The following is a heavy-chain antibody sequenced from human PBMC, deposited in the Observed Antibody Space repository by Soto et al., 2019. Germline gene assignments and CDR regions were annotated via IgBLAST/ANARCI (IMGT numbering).Heavy chain of an antibody. Sequence: QLQLQESGSGLVKPSQTLSLTYAVSGGSISSGGYSWSWIRQPPGKGLKWIGYIYHSGSTYYNPSLTRRVTISVDLAKNQFSLMLSSVPAAGTAVYYCARVPSPWGEGTLVTVS. J-gene: IGHJ5*02. V-gene: IGHV4-30-2*01. CDR2: IYHSGST. CDR1: GGSISSGGYS. CDR3: ARVPSP.